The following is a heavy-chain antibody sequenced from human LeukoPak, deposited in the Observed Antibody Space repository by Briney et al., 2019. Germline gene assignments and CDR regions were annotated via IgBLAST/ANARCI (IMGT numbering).Heavy chain of an antibody. Sequence: SETLSLTCTVSGGSISSYYWSWIRQPPGKGLEWIGYTYYSGSTNYNPSLKSRVTISVDTSKNQFSLKLSSVTAADTAVYYCARVGYNDFWSGSVGYYFDYWGQGTLVTVSS. D-gene: IGHD3-3*01. CDR3: ARVGYNDFWSGSVGYYFDY. CDR2: TYYSGST. J-gene: IGHJ4*02. CDR1: GGSISSYY. V-gene: IGHV4-59*01.